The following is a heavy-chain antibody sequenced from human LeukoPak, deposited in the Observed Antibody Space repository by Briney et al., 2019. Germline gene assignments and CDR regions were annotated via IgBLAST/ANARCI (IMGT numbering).Heavy chain of an antibody. V-gene: IGHV1-46*01. Sequence: ASVKVSCKASGYTFTSYYMHWVRQAPGQGLEWMGIINPSGGSTSYAQKFQGRVTMTRDMSTSTVYMELSSLRSEDTAVYYCARHISTADYFDYWGQGTLVTVSS. J-gene: IGHJ4*02. CDR1: GYTFTSYY. CDR2: INPSGGST. CDR3: ARHISTADYFDY. D-gene: IGHD1-14*01.